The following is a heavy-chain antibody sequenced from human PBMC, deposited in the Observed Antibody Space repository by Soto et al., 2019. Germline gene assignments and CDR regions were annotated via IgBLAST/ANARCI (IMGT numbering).Heavy chain of an antibody. Sequence: QVQLQQWGAGLLKPSETLSLTCAVYGGSFSGYYWSWIRQPPGKGLEWIGEINHSGSTNYNPSLKSRVTISADTSKNQFSLKLSSVTAADTAVYYCASTVMTTVTTVTDYFDYWGQGTLVTVSS. CDR2: INHSGST. V-gene: IGHV4-34*01. CDR1: GGSFSGYY. CDR3: ASTVMTTVTTVTDYFDY. J-gene: IGHJ4*02. D-gene: IGHD4-17*01.